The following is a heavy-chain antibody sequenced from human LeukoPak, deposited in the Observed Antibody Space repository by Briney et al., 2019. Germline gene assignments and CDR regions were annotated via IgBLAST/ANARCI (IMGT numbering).Heavy chain of an antibody. D-gene: IGHD2-15*01. Sequence: ASVKVSCKGSGYTFIGYYLHWVRQAPGQGLEWMGWINPHNGDTNYAQKFQGRVTMTRDTSITTAYMELSRLKSDDTAVYYCATVRDIVVGGGPYYFDYWGQGTLVTVSS. CDR2: INPHNGDT. V-gene: IGHV1-2*02. CDR3: ATVRDIVVGGGPYYFDY. J-gene: IGHJ4*02. CDR1: GYTFIGYY.